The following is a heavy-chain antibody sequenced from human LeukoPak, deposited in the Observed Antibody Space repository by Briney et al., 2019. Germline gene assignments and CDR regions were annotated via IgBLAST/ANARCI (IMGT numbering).Heavy chain of an antibody. CDR3: ARDSV. Sequence: PGGSLRLSCAASGFTFSTYGMHWVRQAPGKGLEWVAFIQYDESDKFYTDSVKGRFTISRDNSKNALYLQMNSLRTEDTAVYYCARDSVWGQGTLVTVSS. CDR1: GFTFSTYG. J-gene: IGHJ4*02. V-gene: IGHV3-30*02. CDR2: IQYDESDK.